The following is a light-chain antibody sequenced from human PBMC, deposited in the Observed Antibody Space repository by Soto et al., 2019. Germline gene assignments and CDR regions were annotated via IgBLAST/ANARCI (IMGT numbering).Light chain of an antibody. V-gene: IGKV1-39*01. CDR3: QQSYRTPYT. Sequence: DLQMTQTPSSLSASVGDRVTITCRASQSTTNSLNWYQQKPGKAPKLLIYAASSLQSGVPSRFSGSGSGTDFILTISSLQPEDFATYYCQQSYRTPYTFGRGTKLEIK. J-gene: IGKJ2*01. CDR2: AAS. CDR1: QSTTNS.